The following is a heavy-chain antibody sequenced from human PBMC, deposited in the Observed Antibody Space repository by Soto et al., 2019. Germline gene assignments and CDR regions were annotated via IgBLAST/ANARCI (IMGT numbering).Heavy chain of an antibody. Sequence: LRLSCAASGFTFSSYAISLVRQAPGKGLEWVSAISGSGGSTYYADSVKGRFTISRDNSKNTLYLQMNSLRAEDTAVYYCAKDDXSGWTPPDLFXPWGQGTLVXVSS. J-gene: IGHJ5*02. D-gene: IGHD6-19*01. CDR2: ISGSGGST. V-gene: IGHV3-23*01. CDR1: GFTFSSYA. CDR3: AKDDXSGWTPPDLFXP.